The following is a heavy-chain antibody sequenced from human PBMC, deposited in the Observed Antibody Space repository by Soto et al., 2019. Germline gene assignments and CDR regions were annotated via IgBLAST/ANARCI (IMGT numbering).Heavy chain of an antibody. CDR1: GGSISSSSYY. CDR3: ARSPRTPIAAAGLDWFDP. CDR2: IYYSGST. V-gene: IGHV4-39*07. D-gene: IGHD6-13*01. J-gene: IGHJ5*02. Sequence: SETLSLTCTVSGGSISSSSYYWGWIRQPPGKGLEWIGSIYYSGSTYYNPSLKSRVTISVDTSKNQFSLKLSSVTAADTAAYYCARSPRTPIAAAGLDWFDPWGQGTLVTVSS.